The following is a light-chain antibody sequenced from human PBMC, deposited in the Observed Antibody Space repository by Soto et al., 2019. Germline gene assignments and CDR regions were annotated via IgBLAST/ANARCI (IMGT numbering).Light chain of an antibody. CDR2: DVN. J-gene: IGLJ1*01. Sequence: QSALTQPPSASGSPGQSVTISCTGTSSDVGGYNYVSWYQQHPGKAPKLIIYDVNKRPSGVPDRFSGSKSGNTASLTFSGLQAEDEADYYRSSYAGSTSYVFGTGTKVTVL. V-gene: IGLV2-8*01. CDR3: SSYAGSTSYV. CDR1: SSDVGGYNY.